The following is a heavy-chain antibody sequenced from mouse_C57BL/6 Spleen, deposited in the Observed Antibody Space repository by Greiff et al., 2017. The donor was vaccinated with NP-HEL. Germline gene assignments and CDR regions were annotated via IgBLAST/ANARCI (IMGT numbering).Heavy chain of an antibody. J-gene: IGHJ2*01. Sequence: EVQLQQSGPELVKPGASVKISCKASGYTFTDYYMNWVKQSHGKSLEWIGDINPNNGGTSYNQKFKGKATLTVDKSSSTAYMELRSLTSEDSAVYYCARWGYYYGFDYWGQGTTLTVSS. CDR3: ARWGYYYGFDY. V-gene: IGHV1-26*01. D-gene: IGHD1-1*01. CDR2: INPNNGGT. CDR1: GYTFTDYY.